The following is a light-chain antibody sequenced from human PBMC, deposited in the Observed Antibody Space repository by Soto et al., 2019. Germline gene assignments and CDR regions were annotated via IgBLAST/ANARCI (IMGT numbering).Light chain of an antibody. Sequence: EIVLTQSPGTLSLSPGERATLSCRASQSVTRDYFAWYQQKPGQAPKLLIYDASSRATDIPDRFSGSGSGTNFTLTISRLEPEDFAVYYCQQYGSSPLSFGGGTKVEIK. J-gene: IGKJ4*01. CDR2: DAS. CDR1: QSVTRDY. CDR3: QQYGSSPLS. V-gene: IGKV3-20*01.